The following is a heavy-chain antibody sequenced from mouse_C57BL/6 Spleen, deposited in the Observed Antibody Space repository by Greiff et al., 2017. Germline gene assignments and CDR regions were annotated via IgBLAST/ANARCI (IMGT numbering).Heavy chain of an antibody. CDR2: INPSSGYT. V-gene: IGHV1-7*01. CDR3: ARDYSNFSWFAY. J-gene: IGHJ3*01. D-gene: IGHD2-5*01. Sequence: QVQLKQSGAELAKPGASVKLSCKASGYTFTSYWMHWVKQRTGQGPEWIGYINPSSGYTKYNQKFKDTATLTADKSSSTAYMQLSSLTYEDSAVYYCARDYSNFSWFAYWGQGTLVTVSA. CDR1: GYTFTSYW.